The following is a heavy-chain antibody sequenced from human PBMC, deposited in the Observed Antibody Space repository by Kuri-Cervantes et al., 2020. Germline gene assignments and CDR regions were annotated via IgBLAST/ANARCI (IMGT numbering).Heavy chain of an antibody. V-gene: IGHV3-74*01. D-gene: IGHD6-19*01. CDR1: GFTFSNYW. Sequence: GESLKISCAASGFTFSNYWMHWVRQVPGKGLVWVSRIDTDGSTTTYADSVKGQFTISRDNIKNSLYLQMNSLRAEDTALYYCAKDRVAVAGAGIDYWGQGTLVTVSS. CDR2: IDTDGSTT. J-gene: IGHJ4*02. CDR3: AKDRVAVAGAGIDY.